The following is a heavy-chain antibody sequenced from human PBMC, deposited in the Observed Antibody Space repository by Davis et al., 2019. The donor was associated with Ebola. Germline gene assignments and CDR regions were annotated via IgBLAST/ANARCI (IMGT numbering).Heavy chain of an antibody. J-gene: IGHJ5*02. CDR3: ARLYYLNWFDP. D-gene: IGHD3-10*01. Sequence: PSETLSLTCTVSGGSISSYYWSWIRQPPGKGLEWIGEINHSGSTNYNPSLKSRVTISVDTSKNQFSLKLSSVTAADTAVYYCARLYYLNWFDPWGQGTLVTVSS. V-gene: IGHV4-34*01. CDR1: GGSISSYY. CDR2: INHSGST.